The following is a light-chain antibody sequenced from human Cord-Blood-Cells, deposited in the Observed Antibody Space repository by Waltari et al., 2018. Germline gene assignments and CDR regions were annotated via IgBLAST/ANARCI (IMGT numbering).Light chain of an antibody. CDR2: DVS. CDR1: SGDVGGYNY. Sequence: QSALTKPASVSGSPGQSITIPCTGTSGDVGGYNYVTWYQQHPGKAPKLMIYDVSNRPSGVSNRFSGSKSGNTASLTISGLQAEDEADYYCSSYTSSSTWVFGGGTKLTVL. V-gene: IGLV2-14*03. J-gene: IGLJ3*02. CDR3: SSYTSSSTWV.